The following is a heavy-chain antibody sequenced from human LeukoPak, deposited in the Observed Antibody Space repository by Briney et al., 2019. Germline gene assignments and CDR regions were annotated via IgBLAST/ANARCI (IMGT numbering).Heavy chain of an antibody. CDR1: GGSISSSDYY. CDR2: IYYSGST. D-gene: IGHD3-22*01. CDR3: ARSSPYYYDSSGSLDY. Sequence: SETLSLTCTVSGGSISSSDYYWGWIRQPPGKGLEWIGSIYYSGSTSYNPSLKSRVTISVDTSKNQFSLKLSSATAADTAVYYCARSSPYYYDSSGSLDYWGQGTLVTVSS. V-gene: IGHV4-39*01. J-gene: IGHJ4*02.